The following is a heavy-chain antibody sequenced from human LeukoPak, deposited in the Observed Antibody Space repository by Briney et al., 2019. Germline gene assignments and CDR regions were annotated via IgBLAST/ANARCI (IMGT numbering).Heavy chain of an antibody. CDR2: IYHSGST. CDR3: ARSGSYAAAGDY. Sequence: PSETLSLTCTVSGGSISSYYWSWIRQPPGKGLEWIGYIYHSGSTNYNPSLKSRVTISLDTSKNQFSLKLSSVTAADTAVYYCARSGSYAAAGDYWGQGTLVTVSS. D-gene: IGHD2-15*01. J-gene: IGHJ4*02. V-gene: IGHV4-59*08. CDR1: GGSISSYY.